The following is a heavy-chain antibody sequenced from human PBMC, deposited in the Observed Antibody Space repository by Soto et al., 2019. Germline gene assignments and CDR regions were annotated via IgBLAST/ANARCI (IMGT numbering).Heavy chain of an antibody. J-gene: IGHJ6*02. CDR2: ISFDASNK. V-gene: IGHV3-30*18. CDR3: AKEHDGSGYFHQYGMDV. CDR1: GFTFSTYG. D-gene: IGHD3-22*01. Sequence: QVQLVESGGGVVQPGRSLTLSCAASGFTFSTYGMHWVRQAPGKGLEWVALISFDASNKYYPDSVKGRFTISRDNSKNTLFLLMDSLRAEDTAVYYCAKEHDGSGYFHQYGMDVWGQGTTVTVSS.